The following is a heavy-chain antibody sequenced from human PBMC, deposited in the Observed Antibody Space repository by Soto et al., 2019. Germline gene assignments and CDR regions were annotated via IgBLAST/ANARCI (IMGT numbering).Heavy chain of an antibody. CDR1: GYTFTGYY. CDR2: INPNSGGT. D-gene: IGHD6-6*01. V-gene: IGHV1-2*04. Sequence: QVQLVQSGAEVKKPGAPVKVSCKASGYTFTGYYMHWVRQAPGQGLEWMGWINPNSGGTNYAQKFQGWVTMTRDTSISTAYMELSRLRSDDTAVYYCARDLGSSGYYGMDVWGQGTTVTVSS. J-gene: IGHJ6*02. CDR3: ARDLGSSGYYGMDV.